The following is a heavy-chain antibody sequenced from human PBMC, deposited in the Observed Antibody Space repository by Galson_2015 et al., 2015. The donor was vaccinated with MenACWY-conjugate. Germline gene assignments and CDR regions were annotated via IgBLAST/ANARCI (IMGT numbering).Heavy chain of an antibody. V-gene: IGHV2-70*11. CDR1: GFSLRTYEMC. CDR2: IDWRDNK. J-gene: IGHJ3*02. D-gene: IGHD3-22*01. Sequence: PALVKPTQPLTLTCTFSGFSLRTYEMCIYWVRQPPGKALEWLARIDWRDNKYYTTSLKTRLTISKDTSTNQVVLTMTNVDPVDTATYYCARMHIVLDATDAFDIWGQGTVVTVSS. CDR3: ARMHIVLDATDAFDI.